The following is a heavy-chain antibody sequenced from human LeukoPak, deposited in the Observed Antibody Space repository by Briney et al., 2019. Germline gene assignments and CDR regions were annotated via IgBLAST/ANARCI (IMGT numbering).Heavy chain of an antibody. CDR2: ISSSSSYI. CDR3: ARVNGIAAAGDPFDY. CDR1: GFTFSSYS. Sequence: GGSLRLSCAASGFTFSSYSMNWVRQAPGKGLEWVSSISSSSSYIYYADSVKGRFTISRDNARNSLYLQMNSLRAEDTAVYYCARVNGIAAAGDPFDYWGQGTLVTVPS. J-gene: IGHJ4*02. V-gene: IGHV3-21*01. D-gene: IGHD6-13*01.